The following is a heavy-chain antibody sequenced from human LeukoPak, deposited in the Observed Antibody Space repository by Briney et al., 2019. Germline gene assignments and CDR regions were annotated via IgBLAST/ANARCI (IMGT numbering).Heavy chain of an antibody. V-gene: IGHV4-59*08. CDR3: PRQMDTAMVTGHYYYYMDV. Sequence: PSETLSLTCTVSGGSISSYYWSWIRQPPGKGLEWIGYIYYSGSTNYNPSLKSRVTISVDTSKNQFSLKLSSVTAADSAVYYCPRQMDTAMVTGHYYYYMDVWGKGTTVTVSS. D-gene: IGHD5-18*01. CDR1: GGSISSYY. CDR2: IYYSGST. J-gene: IGHJ6*03.